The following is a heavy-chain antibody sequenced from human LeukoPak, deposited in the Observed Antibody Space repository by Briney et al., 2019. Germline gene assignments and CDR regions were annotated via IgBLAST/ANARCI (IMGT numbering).Heavy chain of an antibody. D-gene: IGHD3-10*01. CDR2: ISAYNGNT. J-gene: IGHJ4*02. V-gene: IGHV1-18*01. CDR3: ARDRAYSPSGYFDY. CDR1: GYTFTSYG. Sequence: ASVKVSCKASGYTFTSYGISWVRQAPGQGLEWMGWISAYNGNTNYAQKLQGRVTMTTDTSTSTAYMELRSLRSGDTAVYYCARDRAYSPSGYFDYWGQGTLVTVSS.